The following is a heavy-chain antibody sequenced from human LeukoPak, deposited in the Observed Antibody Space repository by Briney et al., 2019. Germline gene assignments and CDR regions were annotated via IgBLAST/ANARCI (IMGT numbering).Heavy chain of an antibody. V-gene: IGHV1-3*01. D-gene: IGHD4-17*01. CDR2: INAGNGNT. CDR1: GYTFTSYA. CDR3: ARGLYYGAKGAWFDP. Sequence: GASVKVSCKASGYTFTSYAMHWVRQALGQRLEWMGWINAGNGNTKYSQKFQGRVTITRDTSASTAYMELSSLRSEDTAVYYCARGLYYGAKGAWFDPWGQGTLVTVSS. J-gene: IGHJ5*02.